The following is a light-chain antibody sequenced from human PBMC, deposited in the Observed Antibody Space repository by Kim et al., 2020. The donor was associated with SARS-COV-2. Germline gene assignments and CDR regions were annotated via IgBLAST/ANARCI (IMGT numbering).Light chain of an antibody. J-gene: IGKJ2*01. Sequence: VAHGDRATLADRASQSVSSNLVWCQHKPDPAPRLLIYDASTRATGIPARCSGSGSGTEFTLTISSLQSEDFAGYYCQQYNNWPPYTFGQGTKLEI. CDR1: QSVSSN. V-gene: IGKV3-15*01. CDR2: DAS. CDR3: QQYNNWPPYT.